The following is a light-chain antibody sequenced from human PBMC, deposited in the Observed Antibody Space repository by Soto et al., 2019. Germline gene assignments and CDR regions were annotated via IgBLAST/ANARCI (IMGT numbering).Light chain of an antibody. CDR1: QSVADN. CDR3: QQYGSSGT. V-gene: IGKV3-15*01. J-gene: IGKJ5*01. CDR2: GAS. Sequence: ELVMTQSPATLSVSPGERVTLSCRSSQSVADNLAWFQQKPGQGPRLLIYGASTRATGIPARFSGSGSGTDFTLTISRLEPEDFAVYYCQQYGSSGTFGQGTRLEIK.